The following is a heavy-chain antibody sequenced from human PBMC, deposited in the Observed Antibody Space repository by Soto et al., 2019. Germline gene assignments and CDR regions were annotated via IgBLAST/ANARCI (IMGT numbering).Heavy chain of an antibody. Sequence: QVQLVESGGGVVQPGRSLRLSCAASGFTFSSYAMHWVRQAPGKGLEWVAVISYDGSNKYYADSVKGRFTISRDNSKNTLYLQMNSLRAEDTAVYYCARGVRDFWSGFNYYYYGMDVWGQGTTVTVSS. V-gene: IGHV3-30-3*01. CDR1: GFTFSSYA. CDR2: ISYDGSNK. J-gene: IGHJ6*02. CDR3: ARGVRDFWSGFNYYYYGMDV. D-gene: IGHD3-3*01.